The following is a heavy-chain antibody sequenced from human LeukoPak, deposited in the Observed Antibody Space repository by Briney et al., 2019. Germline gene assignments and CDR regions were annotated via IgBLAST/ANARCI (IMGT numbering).Heavy chain of an antibody. CDR1: GYTFINFA. D-gene: IGHD1-14*01. V-gene: IGHV7-4-1*02. J-gene: IGHJ4*02. CDR3: ARDPGSQRVNRLARRGDY. CDR2: IDTNTGIP. Sequence: ASVKVSCTASGYTFINFAMNWVRQAPGQGLEWMGWIDTNTGIPTYAQGFTGRFVFSLDTSVSTVYLQITSLQAEDAAVYYCARDPGSQRVNRLARRGDYWGQGTLVTVSS.